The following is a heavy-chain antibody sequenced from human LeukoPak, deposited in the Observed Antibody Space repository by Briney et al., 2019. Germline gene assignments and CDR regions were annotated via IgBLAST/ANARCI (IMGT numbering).Heavy chain of an antibody. J-gene: IGHJ4*02. V-gene: IGHV3-23*01. CDR3: AKGKYPSVPDY. CDR2: LTGSGGST. CDR1: GFTFSSYA. D-gene: IGHD5/OR15-5a*01. Sequence: GGSLRLSCVASGFTFSSYAMSWVRQAPGKGLEWVSALTGSGGSTYYADSVKGRFTISRDNSRNTLYLQMNSLRAEDTAVYYCAKGKYPSVPDYWGQGTLVTVSS.